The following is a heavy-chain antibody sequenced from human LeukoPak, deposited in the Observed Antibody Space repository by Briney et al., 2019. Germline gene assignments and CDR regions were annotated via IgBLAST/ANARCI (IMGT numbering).Heavy chain of an antibody. CDR1: GFTFGSYA. V-gene: IGHV3-23*01. CDR3: AKTPAGYRSGRSPGWPVDS. CDR2: ISGSGGST. D-gene: IGHD6-19*01. J-gene: IGHJ4*02. Sequence: PGGSLRLSCAASGFTFGSYAMYWVRQAPGKGLEWVSGISGSGGSTFYADSVKGRFTISRDNSENTVYLQMNSLRADDTAVYYCAKTPAGYRSGRSPGWPVDSWGREPWSPSPQ.